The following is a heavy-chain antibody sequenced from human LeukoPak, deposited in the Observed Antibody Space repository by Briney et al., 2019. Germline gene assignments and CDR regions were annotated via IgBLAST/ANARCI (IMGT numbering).Heavy chain of an antibody. CDR3: ARDNGGWFDS. CDR1: EFIFSDYW. J-gene: IGHJ5*01. D-gene: IGHD3-10*01. V-gene: IGHV3-7*03. Sequence: GGSLRLSCVASEFIFSDYWMSWVRQAPGRGREWVANIKQGGREEKYVGSVKGRFAISRDDAKSTLYLQMDSLSGDDTAVYYCARDNGGWFDSWGRGTLVTVSS. CDR2: IKQGGREE.